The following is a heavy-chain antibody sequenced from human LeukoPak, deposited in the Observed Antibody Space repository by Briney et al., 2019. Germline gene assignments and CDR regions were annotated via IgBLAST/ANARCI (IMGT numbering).Heavy chain of an antibody. CDR3: ASLYSDYGDY. V-gene: IGHV3-23*01. Sequence: PGGSLRLSCVASRFTFSRFAMSWVRQAPGKGLEWVSRIGAKGDTPIYADSVKGRFTISRDNHLNTLHLQMNGLRVDDTAVYYCASLYSDYGDYWGQGTLVTVSS. J-gene: IGHJ4*02. CDR1: RFTFSRFA. CDR2: IGAKGDTP. D-gene: IGHD4-11*01.